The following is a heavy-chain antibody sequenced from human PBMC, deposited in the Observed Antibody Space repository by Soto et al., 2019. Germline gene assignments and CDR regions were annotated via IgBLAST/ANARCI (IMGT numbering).Heavy chain of an antibody. CDR2: IYRSGNT. J-gene: IGHJ4*02. CDR3: ARVAYFDTTGYYYYFDY. CDR1: GYSISSGYY. Sequence: PSETLSLTCAVSGYSISSGYYWGWIRQPPGKGLEWIGSIYRSGNTYYNPSLKSRVTISLDTSKNQFSLKLSSVTAADTAVYYCARVAYFDTTGYYYYFDYWGQGTLVTVS. D-gene: IGHD3-22*01. V-gene: IGHV4-38-2*01.